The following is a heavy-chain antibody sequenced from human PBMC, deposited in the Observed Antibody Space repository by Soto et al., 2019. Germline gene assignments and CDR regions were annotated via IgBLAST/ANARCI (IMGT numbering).Heavy chain of an antibody. D-gene: IGHD6-13*01. V-gene: IGHV3-23*01. Sequence: GGSLRLSCAASEFTFSSYAMSWVRQAPGKGLEEVSSIIGSGGSTYYADSVKGRFTISRDNSKNTLYLQMNSLRAEDTAVYYCARERYAAAGTLDYWGQGTLVTVSS. CDR1: EFTFSSYA. CDR3: ARERYAAAGTLDY. J-gene: IGHJ4*02. CDR2: IIGSGGST.